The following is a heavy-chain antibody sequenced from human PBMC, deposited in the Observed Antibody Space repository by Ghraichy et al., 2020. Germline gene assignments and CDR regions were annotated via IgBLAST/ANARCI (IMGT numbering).Heavy chain of an antibody. D-gene: IGHD2-15*01. CDR1: GGSISSYY. J-gene: IGHJ6*02. CDR3: ARVPGSNYYYYGMDV. CDR2: IYYSGST. Sequence: GSLRLSCTVSGGSISSYYWSWIRQPPGKGLEWIGYIYYSGSTNYNPSLKSRVTISVVTSKNQFSLKLSSVTAADTAVYYCARVPGSNYYYYGMDVWGQGTTVTFSS. V-gene: IGHV4-59*01.